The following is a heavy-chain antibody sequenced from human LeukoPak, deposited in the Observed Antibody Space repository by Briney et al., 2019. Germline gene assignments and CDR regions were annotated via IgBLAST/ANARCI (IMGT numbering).Heavy chain of an antibody. CDR2: ISGSGGST. CDR1: GFTFSSYA. Sequence: GGSLRLSCAASGFTFSSYAMSWVRQAPGKGLEWVSAISGSGGSTYHADSVKGRFTISRDNSKNTLYLQMNSLRAEDTAVYYCAKGGDSSGFYFDYWGQGTLVTVSS. V-gene: IGHV3-23*01. J-gene: IGHJ4*02. CDR3: AKGGDSSGFYFDY. D-gene: IGHD3-22*01.